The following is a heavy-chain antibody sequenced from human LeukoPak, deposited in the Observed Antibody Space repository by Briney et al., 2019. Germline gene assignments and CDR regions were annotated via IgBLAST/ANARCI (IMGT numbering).Heavy chain of an antibody. CDR2: VNPNSGDT. Sequence: ASVKVSCKASGYTFTGYYLHWVRQAPGQGLEWMGCVNPNSGDTNYAQKFQGSVTMTRDTSISTVYMDLNRLRPDDTAVYYCVRSPTSGTYYNRPYYFDYWGQGTLVTVSS. V-gene: IGHV1-2*02. CDR3: VRSPTSGTYYNRPYYFDY. CDR1: GYTFTGYY. J-gene: IGHJ4*02. D-gene: IGHD3-10*01.